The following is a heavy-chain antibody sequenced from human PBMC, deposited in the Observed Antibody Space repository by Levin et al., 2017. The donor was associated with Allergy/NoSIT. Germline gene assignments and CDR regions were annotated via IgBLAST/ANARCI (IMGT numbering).Heavy chain of an antibody. J-gene: IGHJ4*02. CDR3: ARLGGVGGWYGEGNDY. CDR1: GGSISSSSYY. V-gene: IGHV4-39*01. CDR2: IYYSGST. Sequence: SETLSLTCTVSGGSISSSSYYWGWIRQPPGTGLEWIGSIYYSGSTYYNPSLKSRVTISVDTSKNQFSLKLSSVTAADTAVYYCARLGGVGGWYGEGNDYWGQGTLVTVSS. D-gene: IGHD6-19*01.